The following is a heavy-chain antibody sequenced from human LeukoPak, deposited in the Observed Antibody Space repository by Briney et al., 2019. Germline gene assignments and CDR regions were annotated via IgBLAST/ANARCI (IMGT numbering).Heavy chain of an antibody. CDR1: GFTFSSYE. D-gene: IGHD5-12*01. CDR3: ASGGKSGYDWKGPWAY. J-gene: IGHJ4*02. V-gene: IGHV3-48*03. CDR2: ISSSGSTI. Sequence: GGSLRLSCAASGFTFSSYEMNWVRQAPGKGLEWVSYISSSGSTIYYGDSVKGRFTISRDNAKNSLYLQMNSLRVEDTAIYYCASGGKSGYDWKGPWAYWGQGTVVTVST.